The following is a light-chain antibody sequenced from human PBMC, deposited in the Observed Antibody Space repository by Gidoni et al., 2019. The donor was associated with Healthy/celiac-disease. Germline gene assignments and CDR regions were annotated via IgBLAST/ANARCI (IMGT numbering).Light chain of an antibody. CDR2: AAS. CDR3: QQSYSTPRT. V-gene: IGKV1-39*01. CDR1: QSISSY. J-gene: IGKJ1*01. Sequence: DIQMTQYPSSLSASVGDRVTITCRASQSISSYLNWYQQKPGKAPKLLIYAASSLQSGVPSRFSGSGSGTDFTLAISSLQPEDFATCYCQQSYSTPRTFXQXTKVEIK.